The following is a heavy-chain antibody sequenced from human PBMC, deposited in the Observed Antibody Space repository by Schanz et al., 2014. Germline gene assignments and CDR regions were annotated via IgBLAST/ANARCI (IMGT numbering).Heavy chain of an antibody. J-gene: IGHJ6*02. CDR1: GYTLTGFG. D-gene: IGHD1-26*01. V-gene: IGHV1-18*01. CDR3: AKVNSGGQSPPYYYYGMDV. CDR2: ISAYSGNS. Sequence: QVLLVQSGAEVKQPGASVKVSCKASGYTLTGFGVSWVRQAPGQGREWMGWISAYSGNSKYAQKLQGRVTMTTDTSNNPAYMGLRNLNTGGAAVYFCAKVNSGGQSPPYYYYGMDVWGQGTTV.